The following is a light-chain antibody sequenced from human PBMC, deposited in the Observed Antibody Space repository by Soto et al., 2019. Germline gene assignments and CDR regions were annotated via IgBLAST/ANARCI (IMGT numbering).Light chain of an antibody. Sequence: QSVLTQPASVSGSPGQSITISCTGTSSDVGAYNYVCWYQRHPGKAPKLMIYGVTNRPSGVSNRFSASKSGNTASLSISGLRAEDDADYYCSSYTSNSSLLFGGGTKVTVL. CDR3: SSYTSNSSLL. CDR1: SSDVGAYNY. CDR2: GVT. V-gene: IGLV2-14*03. J-gene: IGLJ2*01.